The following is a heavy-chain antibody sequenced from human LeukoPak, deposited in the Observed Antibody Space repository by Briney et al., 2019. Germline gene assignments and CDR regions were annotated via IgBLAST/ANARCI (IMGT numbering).Heavy chain of an antibody. CDR3: ARDPEMSDGDYDLSWFDP. D-gene: IGHD4-17*01. CDR2: INHSGST. V-gene: IGHV4-34*01. CDR1: GGSFSGYY. J-gene: IGHJ5*02. Sequence: SETLSLTCTVYGGSFSGYYWSWIRQPPGKGLEWIGEINHSGSTNYNPSLKSRVTISVDTSKNQFSLKLSSVTAADTAVYYCARDPEMSDGDYDLSWFDPWGQGTLVTVSS.